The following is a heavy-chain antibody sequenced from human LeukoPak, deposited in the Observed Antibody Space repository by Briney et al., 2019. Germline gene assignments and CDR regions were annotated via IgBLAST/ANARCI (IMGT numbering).Heavy chain of an antibody. CDR1: GFTFSSYW. CDR3: ARLGIFAGTSTDS. V-gene: IGHV3-74*01. J-gene: IGHJ4*02. Sequence: PGGSLRLSCAASGFTFSSYWMHWVRQALGKGLMWVSRIKTDGSSTSYAGSVKGRFTISRDNAKNTLYLQMNSLRAEDTAVYYCARLGIFAGTSTDSWGQGTLVTVPS. CDR2: IKTDGSST. D-gene: IGHD3-16*01.